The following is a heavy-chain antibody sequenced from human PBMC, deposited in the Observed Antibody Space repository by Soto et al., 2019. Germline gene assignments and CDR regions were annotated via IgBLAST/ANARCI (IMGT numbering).Heavy chain of an antibody. CDR1: GFTFSSYA. J-gene: IGHJ4*02. CDR2: ISYDGSNK. D-gene: IGHD6-19*01. CDR3: ARAAYSSGWYDY. V-gene: IGHV3-30-3*01. Sequence: LRLSCAASGFTFSSYAMHWVRQAPGKGLEWVAVISYDGSNKYYADSVKGRFTISRDNSKNTLYLQMNSLRAEDTAVYYCARAAYSSGWYDYWGQGTLVTVSS.